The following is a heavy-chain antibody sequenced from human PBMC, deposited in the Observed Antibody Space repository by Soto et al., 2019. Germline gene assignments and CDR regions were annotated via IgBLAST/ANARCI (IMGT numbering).Heavy chain of an antibody. V-gene: IGHV1-69*13. CDR2: IIPIFGTA. J-gene: IGHJ4*02. CDR3: ARGWCGSSTSCYMGALHFDY. D-gene: IGHD2-2*01. Sequence: GASVKVSCKASGGTFSSYAISWVRQAPGQGLEWMGGIIPIFGTANYAQKFQGRVTITADESTSTAYMELSSLRSEDTAVYYCARGWCGSSTSCYMGALHFDYWGQGTLVTVSS. CDR1: GGTFSSYA.